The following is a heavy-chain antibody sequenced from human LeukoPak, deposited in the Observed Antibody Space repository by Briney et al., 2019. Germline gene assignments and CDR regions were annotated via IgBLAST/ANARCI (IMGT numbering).Heavy chain of an antibody. D-gene: IGHD3-22*01. CDR1: GFTFSSYA. Sequence: GGSLRLSCAASGFTFSSYAMSWVRQAPGKGLEWVSAISGSGGSTYYADSVKGRCTISRDNSKNTLYLQMNSLRAEDTAVYYCAKADDYYDSSGYYYTEAFDIWGQGTMVTVSS. J-gene: IGHJ3*02. CDR2: ISGSGGST. V-gene: IGHV3-23*01. CDR3: AKADDYYDSSGYYYTEAFDI.